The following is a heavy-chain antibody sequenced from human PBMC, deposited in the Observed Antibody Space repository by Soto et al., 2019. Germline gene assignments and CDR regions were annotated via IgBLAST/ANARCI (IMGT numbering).Heavy chain of an antibody. CDR1: GFTLSSYA. J-gene: IGHJ6*02. Sequence: GGSLRLSCAASGFTLSSYAMSWVRQAPGKGLEWVSAISGSGGSTYYADSVKGRFTISRDNSKNTLYLQMNSLRAEDTAVYYCAKGHYYDSSGYRVPYYYYGMDVWGQGTTVTVSS. CDR2: ISGSGGST. CDR3: AKGHYYDSSGYRVPYYYYGMDV. V-gene: IGHV3-23*01. D-gene: IGHD3-22*01.